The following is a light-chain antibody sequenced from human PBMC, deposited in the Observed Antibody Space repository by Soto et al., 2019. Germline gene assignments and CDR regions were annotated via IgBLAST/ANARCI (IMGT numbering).Light chain of an antibody. CDR1: QSISSW. J-gene: IGKJ1*01. Sequence: DIQMTQSPSTLSASVGDRVTITCRASQSISSWLAWYQQKPGKAPKVLIYKASSLESGVPSRFSGSGYGTEFTLTVSSLQPDDFATYYCQQYDTYSRTFGQGTKVDIK. V-gene: IGKV1-5*03. CDR2: KAS. CDR3: QQYDTYSRT.